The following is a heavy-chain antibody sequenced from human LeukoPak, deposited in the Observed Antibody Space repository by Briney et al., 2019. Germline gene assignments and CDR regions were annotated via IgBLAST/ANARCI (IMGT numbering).Heavy chain of an antibody. V-gene: IGHV4-59*01. CDR1: GGSISSYY. J-gene: IGHJ5*02. CDR3: ARDQRSGDYWFDP. D-gene: IGHD4-17*01. Sequence: PSETLSLTCTVSGGSISSYYWSWIRQPPGKGLEWIGYIYYTGSTNHNPSLKSRVTISVDTSKNQFSLKLSSVTAADTAVYYCARDQRSGDYWFDPWGQGTLVTVSS. CDR2: IYYTGST.